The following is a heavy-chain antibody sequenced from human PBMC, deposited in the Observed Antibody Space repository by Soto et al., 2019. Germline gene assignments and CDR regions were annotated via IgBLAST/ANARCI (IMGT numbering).Heavy chain of an antibody. CDR1: GFSFSTYG. CDR3: AKWNGYGDY. J-gene: IGHJ4*02. D-gene: IGHD1-1*01. Sequence: EVQLLESGGGLVQPGGSLRLSCAESGFSFSTYGVTWVRQAPGKGLEWVSGVSGGSGSTHYADSVKGRFTITGDNSKNTVYLQMNSLRVEDTAVYYCAKWNGYGDYWGQGTLVTVSS. CDR2: VSGGSGST. V-gene: IGHV3-23*01.